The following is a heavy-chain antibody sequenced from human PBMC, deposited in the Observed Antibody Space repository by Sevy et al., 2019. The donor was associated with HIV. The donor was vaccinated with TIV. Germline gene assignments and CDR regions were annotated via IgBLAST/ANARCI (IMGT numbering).Heavy chain of an antibody. V-gene: IGHV1-2*06. CDR1: GYIFSDYN. CDR3: VSEDINEPRTLLSFDI. Sequence: ASVKVSCKTTGYIFSDYNMHWVRQAPGQGLEWMALINPNSGDTIYAHNFRGRVSVARDTSMSTAYMVLSGLTSDDTAVYYCVSEDINEPRTLLSFDIWGQGTMVTVSS. D-gene: IGHD1-1*01. CDR2: INPNSGDT. J-gene: IGHJ3*02.